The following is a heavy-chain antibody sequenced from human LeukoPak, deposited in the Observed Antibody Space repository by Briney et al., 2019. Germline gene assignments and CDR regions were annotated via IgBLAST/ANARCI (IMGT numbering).Heavy chain of an antibody. Sequence: GGSLRLSCAASGFTVSNNYMSWVRQAPGKGLEWVSVIYSGGSTHYADSVKGRFTISRDNSKNTLYLQMNSLRAEDTSVYYCARGRNSGWYEFVGQFDYWGQGTLVTVSS. CDR1: GFTVSNNY. J-gene: IGHJ4*02. V-gene: IGHV3-66*01. CDR3: ARGRNSGWYEFVGQFDY. CDR2: IYSGGST. D-gene: IGHD6-19*01.